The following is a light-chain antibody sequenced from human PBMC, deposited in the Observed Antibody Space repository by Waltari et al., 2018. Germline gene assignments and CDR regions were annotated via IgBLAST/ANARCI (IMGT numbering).Light chain of an antibody. CDR2: WAS. V-gene: IGKV4-1*01. J-gene: IGKJ4*01. CDR1: QRVLYSSNNKNY. CDR3: QQYYSTPPT. Sequence: DIVMTQSPDSLAVSLVDRATINCNPSQRVLYSSNNKNYLAWYQQKPGQPPKLLIYWASTRESGVPDRFSGSGSGTDFTLTISSLQAEDVAVYYCQQYYSTPPTFGGGTKVEIK.